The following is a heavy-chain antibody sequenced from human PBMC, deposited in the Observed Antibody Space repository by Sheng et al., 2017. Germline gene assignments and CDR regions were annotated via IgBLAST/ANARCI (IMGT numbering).Heavy chain of an antibody. CDR1: GYTFTSYG. J-gene: IGHJ3*02. CDR2: ISAYNGNT. D-gene: IGHD3-22*01. V-gene: IGHV1-18*01. Sequence: QVQLVQSGAEVKKPGASVKVSCKASGYTFTSYGISWVRQAPGQGLEWMGWISAYNGNTNYAQKLQGRVTMTTDTSTSTAYMELRSLRSDDTAVYYCARVARGITMIVVVWNSAFDIWGQGTMVTVSS. CDR3: ARVARGITMIVVVWNSAFDI.